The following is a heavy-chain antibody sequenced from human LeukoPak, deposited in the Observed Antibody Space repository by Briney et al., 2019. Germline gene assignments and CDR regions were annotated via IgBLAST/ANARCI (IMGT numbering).Heavy chain of an antibody. CDR2: ISSNGGST. J-gene: IGHJ4*02. CDR3: ARDAGFCSGGSCPRYYFDY. V-gene: IGHV3-64*01. Sequence: PGGSLRLSCAASGFTFSSYAMHWVRQAPGQGLEYVSAISSNGGSTYYANSVKGRFTISRDNSKNTLYLQMGSLRAEDMAVYYCARDAGFCSGGSCPRYYFDYWGQGTLVTVSS. D-gene: IGHD2-15*01. CDR1: GFTFSSYA.